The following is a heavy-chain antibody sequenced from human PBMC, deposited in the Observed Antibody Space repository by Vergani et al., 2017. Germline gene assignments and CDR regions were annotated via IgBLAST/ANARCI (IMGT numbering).Heavy chain of an antibody. CDR3: ARDGVGVSRAMAHYGSGSYGLVV. D-gene: IGHD3-10*01. CDR1: GYTFTSYY. V-gene: IGHV1-46*01. J-gene: IGHJ4*02. CDR2: INPSGGST. Sequence: QVQLVQSGAEVKKPGASVKVSCKASGYTFTSYYMHWVRQAPGQGLEWMGIINPSGGSTSYAQKFQGRVTMTRETSTCTVYMELSSLRSEDTAVYYCARDGVGVSRAMAHYGSGSYGLVVWGQGTLVTVSS.